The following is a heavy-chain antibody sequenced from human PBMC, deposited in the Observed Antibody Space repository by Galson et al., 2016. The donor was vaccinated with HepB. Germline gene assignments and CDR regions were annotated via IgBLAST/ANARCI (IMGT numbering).Heavy chain of an antibody. CDR3: ARFRPLTSHYGNTEQLEH. CDR1: GFTFSESG. Sequence: SLRLSCAASGFTFSESGIHWVRQASGKGLEWIGRIRDIGNSYATAYAASVEGRFTISRDDSKNTAYLRMNSLKPEDTAVYYCARFRPLTSHYGNTEQLEHWGQGTLVTVSS. V-gene: IGHV3-73*01. CDR2: IRDIGNSYAT. D-gene: IGHD3-10*01. J-gene: IGHJ5*02.